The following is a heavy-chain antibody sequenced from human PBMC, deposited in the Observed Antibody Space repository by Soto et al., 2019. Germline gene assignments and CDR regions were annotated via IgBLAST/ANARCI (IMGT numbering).Heavy chain of an antibody. CDR2: ISYDGSNK. CDR1: GFTFSSSA. D-gene: IGHD4-17*01. CDR3: ANLYGDYGVV. V-gene: IGHV3-30-3*01. J-gene: IGHJ4*02. Sequence: QVQLVESGGGVVQPGRSLRLSCAASGFTFSSSAMHWVRQAPGKGLEWVAVISYDGSNKYYADSVKGRFTISRDNSKNTLYLQMNSLRAEDTAVYYCANLYGDYGVVWGQGTLVTVSS.